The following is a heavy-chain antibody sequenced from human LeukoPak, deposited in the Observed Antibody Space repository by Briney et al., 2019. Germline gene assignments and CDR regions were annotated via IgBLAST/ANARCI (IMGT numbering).Heavy chain of an antibody. J-gene: IGHJ6*03. Sequence: SGGSLRLSCAASGFTFSSYEMNWVRQAPGKGLEWVSYISSSGSTIYYADSVKGRFTISRDNAKNSLYLQMNSLRAEDTAVYCCARGSHQPPYYYFFNVWGKGTTVTVSS. D-gene: IGHD2-2*01. V-gene: IGHV3-48*03. CDR3: ARGSHQPPYYYFFNV. CDR1: GFTFSSYE. CDR2: ISSSGSTI.